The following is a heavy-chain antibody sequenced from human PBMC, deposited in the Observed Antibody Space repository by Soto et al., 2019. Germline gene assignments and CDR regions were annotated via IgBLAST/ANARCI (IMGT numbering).Heavy chain of an antibody. CDR3: ARHSWELRKTFDY. CDR2: IYYAGSS. J-gene: IGHJ4*01. CDR1: GGSINNYY. V-gene: IGHV4-59*08. D-gene: IGHD1-7*01. Sequence: QVQLQESGPGLVKPSETLSLTCTVSGGSINNYYWSWIRQPPGDGLEWIGSIYYAGSSNYNPSLNSLDTTSLDTSKRHFSLKLPSVTAADTPVYYCARHSWELRKTFDYWGQGTLVTVSS.